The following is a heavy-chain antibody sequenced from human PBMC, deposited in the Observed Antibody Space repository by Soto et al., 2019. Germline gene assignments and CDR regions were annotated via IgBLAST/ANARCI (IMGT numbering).Heavy chain of an antibody. CDR2: TSSYNGYT. J-gene: IGHJ4*02. CDR1: GYTFITYG. Sequence: VQLVQSGAEVKKPGASLKVSCKTSGYTFITYGISWVRQAPGQGLEWMGWTSSYNGYTKYAQKFQGRATMTTDTSTSTAYMELRSLRSDDTAVYYCARAYDYGGNSDYWGQGTLVTVSS. D-gene: IGHD4-17*01. V-gene: IGHV1-18*04. CDR3: ARAYDYGGNSDY.